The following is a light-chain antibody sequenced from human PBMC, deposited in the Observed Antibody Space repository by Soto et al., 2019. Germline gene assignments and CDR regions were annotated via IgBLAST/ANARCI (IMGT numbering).Light chain of an antibody. J-gene: IGKJ1*01. Sequence: VLTQSPSTLSLSTGETATLSCRSSQSISTYSAWYQQKPGQAPRLLIYGASNRASGVPARFSGSGSGTDFTLTISSLEPEDFAVYYCQQRSNWPKTFGQGTKVDI. V-gene: IGKV3-11*01. CDR3: QQRSNWPKT. CDR2: GAS. CDR1: QSISTY.